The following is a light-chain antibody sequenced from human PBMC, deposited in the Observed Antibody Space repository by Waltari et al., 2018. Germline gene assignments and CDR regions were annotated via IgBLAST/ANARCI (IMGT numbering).Light chain of an antibody. CDR3: QQYHNLPAT. CDR1: QDISNS. CDR2: DAA. V-gene: IGKV1-33*01. Sequence: DIQMTQSPSSLSASVGDRVTITCQASQDISNSLNWYQQKPGKALKVLIYDAANLESGVPSRFSGSGFGTDFTFTISSLQPEDLATYFCQQYHNLPATFGGGTKVESK. J-gene: IGKJ4*01.